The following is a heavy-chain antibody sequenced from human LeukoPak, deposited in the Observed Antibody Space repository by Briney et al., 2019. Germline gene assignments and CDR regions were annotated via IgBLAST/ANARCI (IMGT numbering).Heavy chain of an antibody. J-gene: IGHJ4*02. V-gene: IGHV1-18*01. CDR1: GYTFTSYG. CDR2: ISAYNGNT. D-gene: IGHD2-2*01. Sequence: GASVKVSCKASGYTFTSYGISWVRQAPGQGLEWMGWISAYNGNTNYAQKLQGRVTMTTDTSTSTAYMELRSLRSDYTAVYYCARSGGDYQLLPYYFDYWGQGTLVTVSS. CDR3: ARSGGDYQLLPYYFDY.